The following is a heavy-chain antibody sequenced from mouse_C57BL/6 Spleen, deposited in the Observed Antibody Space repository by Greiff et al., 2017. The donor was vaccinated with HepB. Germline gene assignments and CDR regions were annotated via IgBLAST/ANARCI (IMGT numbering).Heavy chain of an antibody. CDR3: AGRASWDSWVAY. J-gene: IGHJ3*01. D-gene: IGHD4-1*01. Sequence: EVQGVESGGDLVKPGGSLKLSCAASGFTFSSYGMSWVRQTPDKRLEWVATISSGGSYTYYPDSVKGRFTISRDNAKNTLYLQMSSLKSEDTAMYDCAGRASWDSWVAYWGQGTLVTVSA. V-gene: IGHV5-6*01. CDR2: ISSGGSYT. CDR1: GFTFSSYG.